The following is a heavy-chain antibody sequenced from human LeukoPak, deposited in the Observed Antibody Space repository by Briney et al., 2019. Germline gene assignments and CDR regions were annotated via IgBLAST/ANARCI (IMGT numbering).Heavy chain of an antibody. CDR3: ARDSGGDRGNYFDS. CDR1: GGTSNNYA. V-gene: IGHV1-69*06. Sequence: SVKVSCKASGGTSNNYAIAWVRQAPGHGLEWLGQIIPIIGTPTYAQKFQGRLTIAADRSTSTVYMELSSLRSDDTAVYFCARDSGGDRGNYFDSWGQGTLVTVSS. CDR2: IIPIIGTP. J-gene: IGHJ4*02. D-gene: IGHD2-21*02.